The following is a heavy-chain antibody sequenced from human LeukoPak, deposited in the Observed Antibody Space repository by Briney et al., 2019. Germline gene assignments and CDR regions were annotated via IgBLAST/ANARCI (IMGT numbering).Heavy chain of an antibody. CDR1: GYSFTSYW. J-gene: IGHJ3*02. CDR3: ARHLCSGGSCYRDAFDI. D-gene: IGHD2-15*01. Sequence: PGESLKISCKGSGYSFTSYWIGWVRQMPGSGLEWMGFIYPGDSDTRYSPSFQGQVTISADKSISTAYLQWSSLKASDTAMYYCARHLCSGGSCYRDAFDIWGQGTMVTVSS. V-gene: IGHV5-51*01. CDR2: IYPGDSDT.